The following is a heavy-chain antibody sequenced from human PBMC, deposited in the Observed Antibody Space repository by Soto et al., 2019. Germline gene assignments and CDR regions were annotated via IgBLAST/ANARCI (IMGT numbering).Heavy chain of an antibody. V-gene: IGHV2-5*02. D-gene: IGHD5-12*01. CDR1: GFSLSTSGVG. CDR2: IYWDDDK. J-gene: IGHJ4*02. CDR3: AHSLLGGHNYDC. Sequence: QITLKESGPTLVKPTQTLTLTCTFSGFSLSTSGVGVGWIRQPPGKALEWLALIYWDDDKRYSPSLKSRLTIXKXXSKSQVVLTMTNMDPVDTGTYYCAHSLLGGHNYDCWGQGTLVTVSS.